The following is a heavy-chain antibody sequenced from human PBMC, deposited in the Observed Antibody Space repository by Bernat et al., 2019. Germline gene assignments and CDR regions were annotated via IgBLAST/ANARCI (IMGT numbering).Heavy chain of an antibody. J-gene: IGHJ4*02. CDR1: AFTFRSYA. CDR3: AKGVYGLGGFDY. V-gene: IGHV3-23*01. D-gene: IGHD5/OR15-5a*01. Sequence: EVQLLESGGGLVQPGGSLRLSCAASAFTFRSYAMSWVRQAPGKGLEWVSTVSSIVGSTYYADSVQGRFSISRDNSKNTLYLKMNSLRAEDTAVYYCAKGVYGLGGFDYWGQGTLVTVSS. CDR2: VSSIVGST.